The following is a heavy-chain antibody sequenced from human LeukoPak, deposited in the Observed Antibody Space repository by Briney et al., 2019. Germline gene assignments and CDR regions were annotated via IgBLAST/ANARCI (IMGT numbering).Heavy chain of an antibody. CDR3: ARGAYGDYDY. Sequence: GGSLRLSRAASGFTFSTYAMSWVRQAPGKGLEWVSAISGRSSNTYYADSVKGRFTISRDNSKNTLYLQMNSLRAEDTALYYCARGAYGDYDYWGQGTLVTVSS. CDR2: ISGRSSNT. V-gene: IGHV3-23*01. D-gene: IGHD4-17*01. CDR1: GFTFSTYA. J-gene: IGHJ4*02.